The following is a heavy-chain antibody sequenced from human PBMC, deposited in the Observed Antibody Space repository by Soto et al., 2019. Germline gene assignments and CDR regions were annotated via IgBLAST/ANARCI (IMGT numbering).Heavy chain of an antibody. J-gene: IGHJ4*02. V-gene: IGHV3-48*01. CDR3: ARDQYDSSVYYETFDY. Sequence: EVQLVESGGGLVQPGGSLRLSCAASGFTFSSYSMNWVRQAPGKGLEWVSYISSSSSTIYYADSVKGRFTISRDNAKNSLYLQMNRLRAEDTAVYYCARDQYDSSVYYETFDYWGQGTLVTVSS. CDR1: GFTFSSYS. CDR2: ISSSSSTI. D-gene: IGHD3-22*01.